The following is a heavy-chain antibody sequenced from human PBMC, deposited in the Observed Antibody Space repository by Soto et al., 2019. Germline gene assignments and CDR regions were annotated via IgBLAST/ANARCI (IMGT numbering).Heavy chain of an antibody. V-gene: IGHV3-21*01. CDR3: ARATAIGNWFDP. J-gene: IGHJ5*02. D-gene: IGHD3-22*01. CDR1: GFTFSSYS. CDR2: ISSTSSYI. Sequence: GVSLRLSCVASGFTFSSYSMNWVRQAPGKGLEWVSSISSTSSYIYYADSLKGRFTISRDNAKDSLYLQMNSLRAEDTAVYYCARATAIGNWFDPWGQGTQVTVSS.